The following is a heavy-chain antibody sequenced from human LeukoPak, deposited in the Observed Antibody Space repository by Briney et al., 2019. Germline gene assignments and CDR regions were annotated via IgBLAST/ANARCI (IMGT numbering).Heavy chain of an antibody. Sequence: GGSLRLSCAASGFTFSTYSMNWVRQAPGKGLEWVSYIDTGTSTIYYADSVKGRFTISRDNSKNTLYLQMNSLRAEDTAVYYCARSRYTSGRGAFDYWGQGTLVTVSS. J-gene: IGHJ4*02. CDR2: IDTGTSTI. CDR1: GFTFSTYS. V-gene: IGHV3-48*01. CDR3: ARSRYTSGRGAFDY. D-gene: IGHD6-19*01.